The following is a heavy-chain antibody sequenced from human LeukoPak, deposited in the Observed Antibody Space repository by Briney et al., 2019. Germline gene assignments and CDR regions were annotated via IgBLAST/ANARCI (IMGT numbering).Heavy chain of an antibody. Sequence: SETLSLTCTVSGGSISSYYWSWIRQPPGKGLEWIGYIYHSGSTYYNPSLKSRVTISVDRSKNQFSLKLSSVTAADTAVYYCARVVGGAYPWFDYWGQGTLVTVSS. CDR2: IYHSGST. D-gene: IGHD3-16*01. J-gene: IGHJ4*02. CDR1: GGSISSYY. CDR3: ARVVGGAYPWFDY. V-gene: IGHV4-59*12.